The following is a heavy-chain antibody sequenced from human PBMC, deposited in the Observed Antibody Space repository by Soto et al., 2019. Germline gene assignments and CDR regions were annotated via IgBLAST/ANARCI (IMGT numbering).Heavy chain of an antibody. CDR2: ISYDGSNK. J-gene: IGHJ5*02. CDR3: ARKWYGELGEGWFDP. CDR1: GFTFSSYA. V-gene: IGHV3-30-3*01. Sequence: QVQLVESGGGVVQPGRSLRLSCAASGFTFSSYAMHWVRQAPGKGLEWVAVISYDGSNKYYADSVKGRFTISRDNSKDTLFLQINSLTVEDTAVYYCARKWYGELGEGWFDPWGQGTLVTVSS. D-gene: IGHD3-10*01.